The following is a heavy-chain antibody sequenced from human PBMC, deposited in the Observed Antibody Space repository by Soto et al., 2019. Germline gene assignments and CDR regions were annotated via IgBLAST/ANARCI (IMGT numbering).Heavy chain of an antibody. CDR3: ERGAMAKLDY. J-gene: IGHJ4*02. CDR1: GGTFGSHG. Sequence: QVQLVQSGAEVKKPGSSVKGSCKASGGTFGSHGVAWVRQAPGQGLEWMGGFIAMLGTSTYAKKVQGRATITADESLTSSYLELRSLRSEDTAVYFCERGAMAKLDYWGQGTVVTVSS. CDR2: FIAMLGTS. V-gene: IGHV1-69*01. D-gene: IGHD5-18*01.